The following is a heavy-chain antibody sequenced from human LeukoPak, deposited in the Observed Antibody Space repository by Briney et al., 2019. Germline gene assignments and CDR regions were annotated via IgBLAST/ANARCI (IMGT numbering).Heavy chain of an antibody. CDR3: VKGGFTGWFDP. D-gene: IGHD3-10*01. V-gene: IGHV3-23*01. Sequence: GASLRLSCAASGFTFSSYAMSWVRQAPGKGLEWVSAISAGGGSTYYADSVKGRFTISRDNSKNTLYLQMNGLRVEDTAVYKYVKGGFTGWFDPWGQGTLVTVSS. J-gene: IGHJ5*02. CDR1: GFTFSSYA. CDR2: ISAGGGST.